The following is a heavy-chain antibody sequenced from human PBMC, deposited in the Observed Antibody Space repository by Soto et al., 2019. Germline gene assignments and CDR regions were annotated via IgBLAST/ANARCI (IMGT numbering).Heavy chain of an antibody. J-gene: IGHJ4*02. CDR1: GYTFTSYG. Sequence: ASVKVSCKASGYTFTSYGISWVRQAPGQGLEWMGWINPSGGSTSYAQKFQGRVTMTRDTSTSTVYMELSSLRSEDTAVYYCARDQVDYDFWSGPDYWGQGTLVTVSS. D-gene: IGHD3-3*01. CDR3: ARDQVDYDFWSGPDY. CDR2: INPSGGST. V-gene: IGHV1-46*01.